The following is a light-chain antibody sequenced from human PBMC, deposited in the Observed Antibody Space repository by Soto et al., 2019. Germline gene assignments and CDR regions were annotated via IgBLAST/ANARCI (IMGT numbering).Light chain of an antibody. CDR1: QSMSDL. CDR3: QQYNSYSPQT. J-gene: IGKJ5*01. CDR2: YAS. Sequence: DIQMTQSPSTLSASIGDRVTISSRASQSMSDLLAWYQQKPGKAPKLLIYYASSFESAVPSSFSGSGSGTEFTLTISSLQPDDFATDYCQQYNSYSPQTFGQGTRLEIK. V-gene: IGKV1-5*01.